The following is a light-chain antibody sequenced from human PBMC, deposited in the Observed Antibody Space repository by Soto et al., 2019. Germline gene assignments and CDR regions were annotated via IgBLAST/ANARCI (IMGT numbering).Light chain of an antibody. J-gene: IGKJ5*01. CDR2: KAS. CDR3: QQLFDSPIT. Sequence: DIQMTQSPSTLSGSVGDRVTIICRASQTISSWLAWYQQKPGKAPKLLIYKASTLKSGVPSRFSGSGSGTEFTLTISSLQPDDFATYYCQQLFDSPITFGQGTRLEI. CDR1: QTISSW. V-gene: IGKV1-5*03.